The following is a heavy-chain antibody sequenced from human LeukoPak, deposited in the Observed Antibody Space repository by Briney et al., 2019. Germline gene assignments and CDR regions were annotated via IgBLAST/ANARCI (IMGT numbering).Heavy chain of an antibody. J-gene: IGHJ3*02. Sequence: GGSLRLSCAASGFTFSSYAMSWVRQAPGKGLEWVSAISGSGGSTYYADSVKGRFTISRDNSKNTLYLQMNSLRAEDTAVYYCARESEGAIYSGGAFDIWGQGTMVTVSS. CDR1: GFTFSSYA. CDR2: ISGSGGST. CDR3: ARESEGAIYSGGAFDI. V-gene: IGHV3-23*01. D-gene: IGHD1-26*01.